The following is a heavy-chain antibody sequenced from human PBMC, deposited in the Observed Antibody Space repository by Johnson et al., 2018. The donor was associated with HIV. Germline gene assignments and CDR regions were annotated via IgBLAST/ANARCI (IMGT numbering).Heavy chain of an antibody. CDR3: ASGPPVNAFDI. Sequence: EKLVESGGGVVRPGGSLRLSCAASGFTFDDFDMSWVRQAPGKGLEWVSGINWNGGSTGYADSVKGRFTISRDNAKNSLYLQMNSLRADDTAVYYCASGPPVNAFDIWGQGTMVTVSS. CDR2: INWNGGST. J-gene: IGHJ3*02. CDR1: GFTFDDFD. V-gene: IGHV3-20*04.